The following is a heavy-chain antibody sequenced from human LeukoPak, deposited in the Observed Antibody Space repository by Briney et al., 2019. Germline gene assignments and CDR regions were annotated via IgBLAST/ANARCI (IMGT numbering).Heavy chain of an antibody. V-gene: IGHV1-18*01. CDR3: ARDGQRGSYYPLDY. Sequence: ASVKVPCKASGYTFTNYGISWVRQAPGQGLEWMGWISTYNGDTNYAQKLQGRVTMTTDTSTSTAYMELKSLRSDDTAVYYCARDGQRGSYYPLDYWGQGTLVTVSS. CDR1: GYTFTNYG. D-gene: IGHD1-26*01. CDR2: ISTYNGDT. J-gene: IGHJ4*02.